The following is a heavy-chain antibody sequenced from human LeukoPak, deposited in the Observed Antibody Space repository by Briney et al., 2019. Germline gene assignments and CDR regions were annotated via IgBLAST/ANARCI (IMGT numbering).Heavy chain of an antibody. CDR1: GFIFRNYA. CDR2: ITGSGDTT. J-gene: IGHJ4*02. D-gene: IGHD3-9*01. V-gene: IGHV3-23*01. Sequence: GGSLRLSCAASGFIFRNYAMSWVRQAPGKGLEWVSAITGSGDTTYYADSVKGRFTISRDNSKNTLYVEMNTLRAEDTAVYYCAKWVDYDILTGYYVSDFWGQGTLVTVSS. CDR3: AKWVDYDILTGYYVSDF.